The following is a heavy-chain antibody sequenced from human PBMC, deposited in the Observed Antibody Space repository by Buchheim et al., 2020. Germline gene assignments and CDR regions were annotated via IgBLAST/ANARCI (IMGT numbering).Heavy chain of an antibody. J-gene: IGHJ4*02. CDR3: AKDGRDSSGYYQYFDY. V-gene: IGHV3-23*01. CDR1: GFTFSSYA. Sequence: EVQLLESGGGLVQPGGSLRLSCAASGFTFSSYAMSWVRQAPGKGLEWVSAIIGSGSGGSTYYTDSVKGRFTISRDNSKNTLYLQMNSLRAKDTAVYYCAKDGRDSSGYYQYFDYWGQGTL. D-gene: IGHD3-22*01. CDR2: IIGSGSGGST.